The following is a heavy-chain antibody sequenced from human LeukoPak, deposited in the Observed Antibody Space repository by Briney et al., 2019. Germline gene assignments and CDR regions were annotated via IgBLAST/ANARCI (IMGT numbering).Heavy chain of an antibody. D-gene: IGHD6-19*01. CDR1: GFTFDDYA. CDR2: ISWNSGSI. Sequence: GGSLRLSCAASGFTFDDYAMHWVRQAPGKGLEWVSGISWNSGSIAYAESVKGRFTISRDNAKNSLYLQMNSLRAEDMALYYCAKDSSGWSPSYMDVWGKGTTVTVS. CDR3: AKDSSGWSPSYMDV. V-gene: IGHV3-9*03. J-gene: IGHJ6*03.